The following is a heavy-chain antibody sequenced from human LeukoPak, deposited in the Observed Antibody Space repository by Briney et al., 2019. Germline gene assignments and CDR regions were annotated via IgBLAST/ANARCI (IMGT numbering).Heavy chain of an antibody. V-gene: IGHV4-38-2*02. J-gene: IGHJ4*02. D-gene: IGHD6-19*01. CDR1: GYSISSGYY. Sequence: SETLSLTCTVSGYSISSGYYWGWIRQPPGKGLEWIGSIYHSGSTYYNPSLKSRVTISVKTSKNQFSLKLSSVTAADTAVYYCARDLPLSSGWYFDYWGQGTLVTVSS. CDR2: IYHSGST. CDR3: ARDLPLSSGWYFDY.